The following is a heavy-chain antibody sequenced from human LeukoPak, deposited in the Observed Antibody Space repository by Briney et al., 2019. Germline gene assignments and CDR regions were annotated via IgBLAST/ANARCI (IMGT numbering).Heavy chain of an antibody. V-gene: IGHV4-59*08. J-gene: IGHJ4*02. D-gene: IGHD3-22*01. CDR2: IHHSGST. Sequence: SETLSLTCNVSGGSLRSAYWSWIRQPPGKGLEYIGYIHHSGSTDYSPFLRSRVTISVDTSKNQFSLNLRSVTAADTAVYYCARQDSSGYYTFDYWGQGTLVTVSS. CDR3: ARQDSSGYYTFDY. CDR1: GGSLRSAY.